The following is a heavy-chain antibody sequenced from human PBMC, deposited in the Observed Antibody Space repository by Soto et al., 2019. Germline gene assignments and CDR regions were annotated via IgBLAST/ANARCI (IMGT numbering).Heavy chain of an antibody. CDR3: ARRTTASFYY. V-gene: IGHV6-1*01. CDR1: GDSVSNNAVA. D-gene: IGHD1-1*01. J-gene: IGHJ4*02. Sequence: SQTLSLTCAISGDSVSNNAVAWNWIRQSPSGGLEWLGRTYRGSESYNDYSISLKSRVTINSDPSKNQFSLQLTSVTSEDTAVYYCARRTTASFYYWGQGNVVTVSS. CDR2: TYRGSESYN.